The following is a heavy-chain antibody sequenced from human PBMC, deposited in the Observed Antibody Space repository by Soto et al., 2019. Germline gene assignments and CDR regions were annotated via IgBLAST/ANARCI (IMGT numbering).Heavy chain of an antibody. V-gene: IGHV1-2*04. Sequence: QVQLVQSGAEVKKPGASVKVSCKASGYTFTGYYMHWVRQAPGQGLEWMGWINPNSGGTNYAQEFQGWVTMTRDTSISTAYMELSRLRSDDTAVYYCARGDHVDTAMVTEYYFDYWGQGTLVTVSS. CDR1: GYTFTGYY. CDR3: ARGDHVDTAMVTEYYFDY. J-gene: IGHJ4*02. D-gene: IGHD5-18*01. CDR2: INPNSGGT.